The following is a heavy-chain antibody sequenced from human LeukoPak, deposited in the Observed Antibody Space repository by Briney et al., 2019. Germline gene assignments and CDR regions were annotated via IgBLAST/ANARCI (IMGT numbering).Heavy chain of an antibody. CDR3: ARGFRDSSSSTRYYYYGMDV. V-gene: IGHV4-34*01. Sequence: SETLSLTCAVYGGSFSGYYWSWIRQPPGKGLEWIGEINHSGSTNYNPSLKSRVTISVDTSKNQFSLKLSSVTAADTAVYYCARGFRDSSSSTRYYYYGMDVWGQGTTVTVSS. CDR2: INHSGST. J-gene: IGHJ6*02. CDR1: GGSFSGYY. D-gene: IGHD6-6*01.